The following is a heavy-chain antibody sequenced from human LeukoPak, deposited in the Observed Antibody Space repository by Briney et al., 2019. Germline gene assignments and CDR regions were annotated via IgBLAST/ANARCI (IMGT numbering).Heavy chain of an antibody. CDR3: ATRIAAAGTGWFDP. D-gene: IGHD6-13*01. V-gene: IGHV4-39*07. CDR1: GGSISSNSYY. Sequence: SETLSLTCAVSGGSISSNSYYWGWIRQPPGKGLEWIGSIYYSGSTYYNPSLKSRVTISVDTSKNQFSLKLSSVTAADTAVYYCATRIAAAGTGWFDPWGQGTLVTVSS. J-gene: IGHJ5*02. CDR2: IYYSGST.